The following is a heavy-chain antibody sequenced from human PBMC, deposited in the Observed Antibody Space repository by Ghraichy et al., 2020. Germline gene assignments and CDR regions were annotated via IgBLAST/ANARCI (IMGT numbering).Heavy chain of an antibody. D-gene: IGHD3-22*01. J-gene: IGHJ4*02. CDR1: GFTFGDYA. CDR3: TRDRHDYYDSSGFDY. CDR2: IRSKAYGGTT. Sequence: GGSLRLSCTASGFTFGDYAMSWVHQAPGKGLEWVGFIRSKAYGGTTEYAASVKGRFTISRDDSKSIAYLQMNSLKTEDTAVYYCTRDRHDYYDSSGFDYWGQGTLVTVSS. V-gene: IGHV3-49*04.